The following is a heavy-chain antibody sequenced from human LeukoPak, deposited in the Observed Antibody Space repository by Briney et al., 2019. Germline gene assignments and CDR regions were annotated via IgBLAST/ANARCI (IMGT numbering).Heavy chain of an antibody. CDR1: GFTFSSYS. J-gene: IGHJ6*02. D-gene: IGHD2-21*02. CDR2: ISSSSGYT. Sequence: GGSLRLSCAASGFTFSSYSMNWVRQAPGKGLEWVSSISSSSGYTYYADSVKGRFTISRDNAKNSLYLQMNSLRAEDTAVYYCARGDTSYYHYGMDVWGQGTTVTVSS. V-gene: IGHV3-21*04. CDR3: ARGDTSYYHYGMDV.